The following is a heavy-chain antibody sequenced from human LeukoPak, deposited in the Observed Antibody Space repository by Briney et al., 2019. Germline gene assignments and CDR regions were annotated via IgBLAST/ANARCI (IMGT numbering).Heavy chain of an antibody. D-gene: IGHD1-26*01. V-gene: IGHV1-2*02. CDR1: GYTFTGYY. CDR2: INPNSGGT. Sequence: ASVKVSCKASGYTFTGYYMHWVRQAPGQGLEWMGWINPNSGGTNYAQKFQGRVTMTRDTSISTAYMELSRLRSDDTAVYYCARETGPAREHYYGRDVLCQDITVNVFS. CDR3: ARETGPAREHYYGRDV. J-gene: IGHJ6*02.